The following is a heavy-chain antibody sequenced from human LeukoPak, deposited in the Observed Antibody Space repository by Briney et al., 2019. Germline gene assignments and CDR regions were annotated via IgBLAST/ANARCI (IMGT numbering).Heavy chain of an antibody. CDR3: ARGGAGTLYYYGMDV. CDR1: GRSFSGYY. D-gene: IGHD6-13*01. J-gene: IGHJ6*02. Sequence: SETLSLTCAVYGRSFSGYYWSWIRQPPGKGLEWIGEINHSGSTNYNPSLKSRVTISVDTSKNQFSLKLSSVTAADTAVYYCARGGAGTLYYYGMDVWGQGTTVTVSS. CDR2: INHSGST. V-gene: IGHV4-34*01.